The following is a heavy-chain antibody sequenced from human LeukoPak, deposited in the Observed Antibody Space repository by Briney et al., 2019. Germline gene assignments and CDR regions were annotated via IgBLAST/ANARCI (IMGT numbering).Heavy chain of an antibody. Sequence: GGSLRLSCAASGFTFSSYSMNWVRQAPGKGLEWVSYISSSSSTIYYADSVKGRFTISRDNSKNTLYLQMNSLRAEDTAVYYPVVTPDYWGQGTLVTVSS. CDR3: VVTPDY. V-gene: IGHV3-48*01. CDR2: ISSSSSTI. J-gene: IGHJ4*02. CDR1: GFTFSSYS. D-gene: IGHD4-23*01.